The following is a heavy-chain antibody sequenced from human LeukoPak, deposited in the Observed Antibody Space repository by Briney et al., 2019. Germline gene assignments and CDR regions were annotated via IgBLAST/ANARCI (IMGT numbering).Heavy chain of an antibody. V-gene: IGHV3-66*01. CDR3: ARAARDAFDI. Sequence: GGSLRLSCAASGFTVSSNYMSWVRQAPGKGLEWVSVIYSGGSTYYADSVKGRFTISRDNSKNTLYLQMNSLGAEDTAVYYCARAARDAFDIWGQGTMVTVSS. CDR2: IYSGGST. J-gene: IGHJ3*02. CDR1: GFTVSSNY. D-gene: IGHD6-13*01.